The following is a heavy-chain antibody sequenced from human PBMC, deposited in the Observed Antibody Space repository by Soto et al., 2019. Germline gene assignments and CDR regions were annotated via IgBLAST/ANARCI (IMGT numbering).Heavy chain of an antibody. CDR1: GDSVSSNSAV. Sequence: SQTLSLTCAISGDSVSSNSAVWNWIRQSPSRGVEWLGRTYYRSKWYNDYAVSVKSRITXXXNXXXXXFSLQXXSVXPEDTAVYYCARALGKNWFDPWGQGTLVTVSS. CDR3: ARALGKNWFDP. J-gene: IGHJ5*02. CDR2: TYYRSKWYN. V-gene: IGHV6-1*01. D-gene: IGHD6-6*01.